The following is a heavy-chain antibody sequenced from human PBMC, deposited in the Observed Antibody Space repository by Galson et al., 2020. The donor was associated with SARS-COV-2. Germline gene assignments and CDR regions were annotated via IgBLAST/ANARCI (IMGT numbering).Heavy chain of an antibody. CDR3: ARAERYSTLSGDFDL. CDR2: INPNSGGT. D-gene: IGHD6-13*01. J-gene: IGHJ2*01. V-gene: IGHV1-2*02. CDR1: GYTFTGYY. Sequence: ASVKVSCKASGYTFTGYYMHWVRQAPGQGLEWMGWINPNSGGTNYAQKFQGRVTMTRDTSISTAYMELSRLRSDDTAVYYCARAERYSTLSGDFDLWGRGTLVTVSS.